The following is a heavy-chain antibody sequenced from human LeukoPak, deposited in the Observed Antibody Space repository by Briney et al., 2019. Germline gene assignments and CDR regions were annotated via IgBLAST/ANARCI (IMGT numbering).Heavy chain of an antibody. CDR1: GYTYTSYN. CDR2: INPSGGST. J-gene: IGHJ6*02. V-gene: IGHV1-46*01. Sequence: ASVMISCKASGYTYTSYNMHWVRQAPGQGLEWMGIINPSGGSTSYAQKFQGRVTMTRDTSTSTVYMELSSLRSEDTAVYYCAIAYYYYGMDVWGQGTTVTVSS. CDR3: AIAYYYYGMDV.